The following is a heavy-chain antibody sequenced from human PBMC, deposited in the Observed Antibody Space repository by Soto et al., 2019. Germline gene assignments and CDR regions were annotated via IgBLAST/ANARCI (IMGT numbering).Heavy chain of an antibody. V-gene: IGHV3-7*01. Sequence: PGGSLRLSCAASGFTFSNFFMTWVRQAPGKGLEWVATIKEDGSDRYYVDSVKGRFTISRDNAKNSLYLQMNSLRAEDTAVYYCARTTQSDYWGQGTLVTVSS. CDR2: IKEDGSDR. CDR3: ARTTQSDY. J-gene: IGHJ4*02. CDR1: GFTFSNFF.